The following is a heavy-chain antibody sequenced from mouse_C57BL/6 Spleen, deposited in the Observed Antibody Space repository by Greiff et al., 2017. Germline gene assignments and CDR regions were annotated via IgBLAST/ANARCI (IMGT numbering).Heavy chain of an antibody. CDR3: ARDSSGYYAMDY. V-gene: IGHV1-74*01. CDR1: GYTFTSYW. CDR2: IHPSASDT. Sequence: QVQLQQPGAELVKPGASVKVSCKASGYTFTSYWMHWVKQRPGQGLEWIGRIHPSASDTNYNQKFKGKATLTVDKSSSTDYMQRSSLTFEDSAVYYCARDSSGYYAMDYWGQGTSVTVSS. D-gene: IGHD3-2*02. J-gene: IGHJ4*01.